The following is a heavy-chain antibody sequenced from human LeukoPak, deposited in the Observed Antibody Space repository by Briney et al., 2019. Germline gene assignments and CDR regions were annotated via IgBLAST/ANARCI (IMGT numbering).Heavy chain of an antibody. CDR1: GFTFDDYG. CDR2: INWNGGST. J-gene: IGHJ5*02. Sequence: GGSLRLSCAASGFTFDDYGMSWVRQAPGKGLEWVSGINWNGGSTGYADSVKGRFTISRDNAKNSLYLQMNSLRAKDTALYYCARDLVVVPAAIPNWFDPWGQGTLVTVSS. V-gene: IGHV3-20*04. D-gene: IGHD2-2*01. CDR3: ARDLVVVPAAIPNWFDP.